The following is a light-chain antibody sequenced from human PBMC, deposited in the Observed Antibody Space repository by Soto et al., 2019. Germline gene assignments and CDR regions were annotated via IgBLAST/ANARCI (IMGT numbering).Light chain of an antibody. Sequence: DIQMTQSPSTLSASVGDRVTITCRASQSISTWLAWYQLKPGKAPKLLIYKASSLESGVPSRFSGSGSGTEFTLTISRLQPDDFATYCCQQYNSSPFTFGPGTKVELK. CDR2: KAS. CDR1: QSISTW. CDR3: QQYNSSPFT. J-gene: IGKJ3*01. V-gene: IGKV1-5*03.